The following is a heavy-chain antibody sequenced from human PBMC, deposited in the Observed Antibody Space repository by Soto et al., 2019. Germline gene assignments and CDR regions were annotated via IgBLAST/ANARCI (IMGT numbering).Heavy chain of an antibody. CDR3: ARVEAAMVRGAFDY. CDR1: GFTFSSYS. CDR2: ISSSSSYI. J-gene: IGHJ4*02. V-gene: IGHV3-21*01. Sequence: GGSLRLSCAASGFTFSSYSMNWVRQAPGKGLEWVSSISSSSSYIYYADSVKGRFTISRDNAKNSLYLQMNSLRAEDTAVYYCARVEAAMVRGAFDYWGQGTLVTVSS. D-gene: IGHD3-10*01.